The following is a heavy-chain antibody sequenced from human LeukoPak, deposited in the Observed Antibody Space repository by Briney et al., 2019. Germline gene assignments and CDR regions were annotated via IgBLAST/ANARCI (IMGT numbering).Heavy chain of an antibody. CDR1: GGTFSSYA. J-gene: IGHJ4*02. V-gene: IGHV1-18*01. Sequence: ASVKVSCKASGGTFSSYAIXWVRXAPGQXLEWMGWISGNNDNPNYGQKFQGRLTVTTDSSTNTAYMELRNPRSDDTAVYYCARDGTSTDDYWGQGTLVTVSS. CDR3: ARDGTSTDDY. D-gene: IGHD2-2*01. CDR2: ISGNNDNP.